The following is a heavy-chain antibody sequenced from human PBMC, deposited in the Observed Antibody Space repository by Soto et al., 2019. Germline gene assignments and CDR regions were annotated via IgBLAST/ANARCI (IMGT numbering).Heavy chain of an antibody. CDR2: ITGSGGST. D-gene: IGHD4-17*01. CDR1: GFTFSNYA. CDR3: AKGWMATVTYSAY. Sequence: EMQLLESGGGLVQPGGSLRLSCAASGFTFSNYAMSWVRQAPGKGLEWVSAITGSGGSTFYADSVKGRFTISRDNSENTLLLQMNSLRVEDTSMYYCAKGWMATVTYSAYWGQGTLVTVSS. V-gene: IGHV3-23*01. J-gene: IGHJ4*02.